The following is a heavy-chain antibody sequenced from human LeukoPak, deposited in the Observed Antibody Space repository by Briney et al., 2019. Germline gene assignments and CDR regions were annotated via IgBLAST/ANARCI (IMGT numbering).Heavy chain of an antibody. Sequence: AGGARRLSWAASGFTFSGYWMTWVRRAPGKWLQWVANTDEDGSAKYYLGSVKGRFTISRDNAKNSLYLQMNSLRAEDTAVYYCAELGITMIGRVWGKGPTVTISS. D-gene: IGHD3-10*02. V-gene: IGHV3-7*01. CDR2: TDEDGSAK. CDR3: AELGITMIGRV. J-gene: IGHJ6*04. CDR1: GFTFSGYW.